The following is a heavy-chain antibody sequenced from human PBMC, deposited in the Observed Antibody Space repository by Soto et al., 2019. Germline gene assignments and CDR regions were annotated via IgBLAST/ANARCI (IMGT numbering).Heavy chain of an antibody. CDR2: ISGSGGST. CDR1: GFTFSSYA. J-gene: IGHJ4*02. D-gene: IGHD2-15*01. Sequence: EVQLLESGGGLVQPGGSLRLSCAASGFTFSSYAMSWVRQAPGKGLEWVSAISGSGGSTYYADSVKGRFTISRDNSKNTLYLQMNSLRAEDTAVYYCAKDRVGSGGSCYSGSFDYWGQGTLVTVSS. V-gene: IGHV3-23*01. CDR3: AKDRVGSGGSCYSGSFDY.